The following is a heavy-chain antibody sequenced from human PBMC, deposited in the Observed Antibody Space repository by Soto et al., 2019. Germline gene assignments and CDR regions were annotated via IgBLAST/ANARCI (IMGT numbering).Heavy chain of an antibody. D-gene: IGHD2-2*01. CDR2: IYSGGST. Sequence: EVQLVESGGGLVQPGGSLRLSCAASGFTVSSNYMSWVRQAPGKGLEWVSVIYSGGSTYYADSVKGRFTISRDNSKNTLYLQMNSLRAEDTAVYYCARVSAYCSSTSCYPEPYYYYYMDVWGKGTTVTVSS. V-gene: IGHV3-66*01. J-gene: IGHJ6*03. CDR1: GFTVSSNY. CDR3: ARVSAYCSSTSCYPEPYYYYYMDV.